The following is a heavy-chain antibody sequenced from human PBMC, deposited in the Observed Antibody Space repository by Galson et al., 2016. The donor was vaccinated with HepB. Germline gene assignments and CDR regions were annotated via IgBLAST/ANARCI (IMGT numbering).Heavy chain of an antibody. Sequence: SLRLSCAASGFTFSSYGMHWVRQAPGKGLEWVAVIWYEGSNYYSADPVKGRFTISGNNSKNTYYLKRNRLRADDTAVYYCAKDLQRWFTIDDWGQGTLVTVSS. CDR3: AKDLQRWFTIDD. J-gene: IGHJ4*02. V-gene: IGHV3-33*06. D-gene: IGHD5-18*01. CDR2: IWYEGSNY. CDR1: GFTFSSYG.